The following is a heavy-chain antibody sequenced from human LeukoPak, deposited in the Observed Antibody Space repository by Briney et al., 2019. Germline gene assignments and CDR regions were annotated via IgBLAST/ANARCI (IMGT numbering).Heavy chain of an antibody. D-gene: IGHD5-12*01. Sequence: GGSLRLSCAASGFTFSSYAMSWVRQAPGKGLEWVSAISGSGGSTYYADSVKGRFTISRDNSKNTLYLQMNSLRAEDMALYYCAKDIVATKFMLFDIWGQGTMVTVSS. J-gene: IGHJ3*02. CDR2: ISGSGGST. V-gene: IGHV3-23*01. CDR1: GFTFSSYA. CDR3: AKDIVATKFMLFDI.